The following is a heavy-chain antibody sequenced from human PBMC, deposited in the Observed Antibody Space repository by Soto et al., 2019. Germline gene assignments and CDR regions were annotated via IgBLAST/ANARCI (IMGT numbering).Heavy chain of an antibody. V-gene: IGHV4-39*02. Sequence: SETLSLTCTVSGGSISSSNYFWGWIRQPPGKGLEWIGAIYYSGTTYYNVSLKSRLTISIDTSKNLFSLTLTSVTAADTAVYYCARAVRSFTWGSYGPYYLDSWAQGTLVTSPQ. CDR1: GGSISSSNYF. CDR3: ARAVRSFTWGSYGPYYLDS. J-gene: IGHJ4*02. D-gene: IGHD3-16*01. CDR2: IYYSGTT.